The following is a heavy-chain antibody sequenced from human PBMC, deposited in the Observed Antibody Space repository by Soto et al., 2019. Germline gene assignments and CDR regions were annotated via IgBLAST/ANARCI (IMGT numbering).Heavy chain of an antibody. CDR1: GGSFSGYY. Sequence: SETLSLTCAVYGGSFSGYYWSWIRQPPGKGLEWIGEINHSGSTNYNPSLKSRVTISVDTSKNQFSLKLSSVTAADTAVYYCARGPDERRIRITIFGVVIRYYYYGMDVWGQGTTVTVSS. D-gene: IGHD3-3*01. J-gene: IGHJ6*02. CDR2: INHSGST. V-gene: IGHV4-34*01. CDR3: ARGPDERRIRITIFGVVIRYYYYGMDV.